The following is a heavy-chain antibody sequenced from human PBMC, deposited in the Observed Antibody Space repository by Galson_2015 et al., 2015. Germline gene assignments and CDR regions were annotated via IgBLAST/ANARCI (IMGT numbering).Heavy chain of an antibody. J-gene: IGHJ4*02. CDR2: IRSKANSYAT. CDR3: TRVNSDYYDSSGYCNQRDY. Sequence: SLRLSCAASGFTFSGSAMHWVRQASGKGLEWVGRIRSKANSYATAYAASVKGRFTISREDSKNTAYLQMNSLKTEDTAVYYCTRVNSDYYDSSGYCNQRDYWGQGTLVTVSS. CDR1: GFTFSGSA. D-gene: IGHD3-22*01. V-gene: IGHV3-73*01.